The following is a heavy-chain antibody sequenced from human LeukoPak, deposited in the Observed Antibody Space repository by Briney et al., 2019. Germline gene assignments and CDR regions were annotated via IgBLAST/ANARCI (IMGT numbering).Heavy chain of an antibody. CDR3: ARSGLSRFDY. V-gene: IGHV3-23*01. CDR2: FSGSGGSA. D-gene: IGHD4/OR15-4a*01. Sequence: GGSLRLSCAASGFTFSIYAMSWVRQAPGKGLEWVSAFSGSGGSAYYADSVKGRFTISRDNSKNTLYLQMNSLRAEDTAVYYCARSGLSRFDYWGQGTLVTVSS. J-gene: IGHJ4*02. CDR1: GFTFSIYA.